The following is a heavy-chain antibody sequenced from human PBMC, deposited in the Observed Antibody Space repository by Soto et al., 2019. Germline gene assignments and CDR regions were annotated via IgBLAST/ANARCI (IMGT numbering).Heavy chain of an antibody. CDR2: IYTSGST. V-gene: IGHV4-4*07. J-gene: IGHJ6*01. CDR3: ARDKAIAAAGTYYYYGMDV. Sequence: PSETLSLTCTVSGGSISSYYWSWIRQPAGKGLEWIGRIYTSGSTNYNPSLKSRATMSVDTSKNQFSLRLSSVTAADTAVYYFARDKAIAAAGTYYYYGMDVWGQGTTVT. D-gene: IGHD6-13*01. CDR1: GGSISSYY.